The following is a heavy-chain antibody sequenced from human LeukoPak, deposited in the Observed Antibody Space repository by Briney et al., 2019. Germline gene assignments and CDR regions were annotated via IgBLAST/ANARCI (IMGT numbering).Heavy chain of an antibody. CDR1: GGSISSYY. J-gene: IGHJ4*02. CDR2: IYYSGST. D-gene: IGHD6-13*01. V-gene: IGHV4-59*01. CDR3: AAAAGAEFDY. Sequence: PSETLSLTCTVSGGSISSYYWSWIRQPPGKGLKWIGYIYYSGSTNYNPSLKSRVTISVDTSKNQFSLKLSSVTAADTAVYYCAAAAGAEFDYWGQGTLVTVSS.